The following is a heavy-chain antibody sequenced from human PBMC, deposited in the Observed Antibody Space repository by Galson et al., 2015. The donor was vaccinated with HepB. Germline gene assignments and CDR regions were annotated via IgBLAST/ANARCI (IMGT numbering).Heavy chain of an antibody. J-gene: IGHJ4*02. CDR1: GFIFSSYA. D-gene: IGHD6-13*01. CDR3: AKGAYSNPPLFFDY. CDR2: ITGSTIRT. V-gene: IGHV3-23*01. Sequence: SLRLSCAASGFIFSSYAMNWVRLAPGKGLEWVSGITGSTIRTYYADSVKGRFTISRDNSKNTLYLQMNSLRADDTAIYYCAKGAYSNPPLFFDYWGQGTLVTVSS.